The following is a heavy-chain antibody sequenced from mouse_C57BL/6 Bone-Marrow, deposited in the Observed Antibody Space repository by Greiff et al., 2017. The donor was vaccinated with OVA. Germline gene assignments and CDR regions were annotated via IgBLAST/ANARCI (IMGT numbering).Heavy chain of an antibody. Sequence: QVQLQQPGAELVKPGASVKLSCKASGYTFTSYWMHWVKQRPGQGLEWIGMIHPNSGSTNYNEKFKSKATLTVDKSSSTAYMQLSSLTSEDSAVYYCARDATTVVPFAYWGQGTLVTVSA. V-gene: IGHV1-64*01. J-gene: IGHJ3*01. CDR2: IHPNSGST. CDR3: ARDATTVVPFAY. D-gene: IGHD1-1*01. CDR1: GYTFTSYW.